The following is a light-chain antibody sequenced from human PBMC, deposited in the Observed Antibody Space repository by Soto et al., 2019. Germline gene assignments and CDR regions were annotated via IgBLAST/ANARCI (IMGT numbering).Light chain of an antibody. CDR3: QQYGSSPWT. Sequence: EIVLTQSPGTLSLSPGERATLSCRASQSVSSSYLAWYQQKPGQAPRLLIYGASSRATGIPDRFRGSGSGTDFTLTISRLEAEDFAMYYCQQYGSSPWTFGQETKVEIK. CDR2: GAS. V-gene: IGKV3-20*01. CDR1: QSVSSSY. J-gene: IGKJ1*01.